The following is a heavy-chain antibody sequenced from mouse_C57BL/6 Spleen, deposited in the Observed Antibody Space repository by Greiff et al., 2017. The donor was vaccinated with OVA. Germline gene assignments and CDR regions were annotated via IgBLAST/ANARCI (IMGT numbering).Heavy chain of an antibody. J-gene: IGHJ4*01. CDR1: GYTFTSYW. CDR3: AREDDYYAMDY. Sequence: QVQLQQPGAELVQPGASVKMSCKASGYTFTSYWITWVKQRPGQGLEWIGDIYPGSGSTNYNEKFKSKATLTVDTSSSTAYMQLSSLTSEDSAVYYCAREDDYYAMDYWGQGTSVTVSS. CDR2: IYPGSGST. V-gene: IGHV1-55*01.